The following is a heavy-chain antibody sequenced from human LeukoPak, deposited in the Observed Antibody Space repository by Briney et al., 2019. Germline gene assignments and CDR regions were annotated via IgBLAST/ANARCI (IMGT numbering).Heavy chain of an antibody. CDR2: VSTSSSYI. D-gene: IGHD2-2*02. CDR3: ARIPPYYYYYYMDV. J-gene: IGHJ6*03. Sequence: PGGSLRLSCAASGFTFNTYTMNWVRQAPGEGREWVSSVSTSSSYIYYADSVKGRFTISRDNAKNSLYLQMNSLRAEDTAVYYCARIPPYYYYYYMDVWGKGTTVTVSS. CDR1: GFTFNTYT. V-gene: IGHV3-21*06.